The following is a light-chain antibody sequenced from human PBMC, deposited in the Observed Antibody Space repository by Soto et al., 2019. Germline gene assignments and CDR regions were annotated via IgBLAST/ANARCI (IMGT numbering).Light chain of an antibody. CDR2: WAS. J-gene: IGKJ2*01. CDR1: QSVLYSSNNKNY. Sequence: DIVMTQSPDSLAVSLGERATINCKSSQSVLYSSNNKNYLAWYQQRPGQPPKLLIYWASTRESGVPDRFSGSGCGSDFTRTITSLQAEDVAVYYCQQYESTPPTFGQGTKLEIK. CDR3: QQYESTPPT. V-gene: IGKV4-1*01.